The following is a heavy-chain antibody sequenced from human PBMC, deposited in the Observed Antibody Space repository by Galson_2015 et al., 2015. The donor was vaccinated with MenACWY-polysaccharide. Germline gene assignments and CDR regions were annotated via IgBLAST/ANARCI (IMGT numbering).Heavy chain of an antibody. CDR2: VNHSGNT. Sequence: ETLSLTCAVNGGSFSDYYWTWIRPAPGMRPEWIGEVNHSGNTNYTPSLKRRVTISVDTSKNQFSPKLTSVTVADTAVYYCARGDFWSGSPWDFWGQGTLVTVSS. V-gene: IGHV4-34*01. D-gene: IGHD3-3*01. J-gene: IGHJ4*02. CDR3: ARGDFWSGSPWDF. CDR1: GGSFSDYY.